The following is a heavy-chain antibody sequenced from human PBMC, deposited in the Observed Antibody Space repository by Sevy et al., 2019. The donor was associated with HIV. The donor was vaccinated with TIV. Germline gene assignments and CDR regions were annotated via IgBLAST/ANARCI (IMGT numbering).Heavy chain of an antibody. CDR2: IRSEGSHE. D-gene: IGHD2-8*02. CDR3: ARDRKVLLVVYAIPFDVFDI. J-gene: IGHJ3*02. Sequence: GGSLRLSCAASGFTFSNHAMHWVRQSPGKGLEWVAFIRSEGSHEYYADSVKGRFTISRDNSKNTVYLQMSSLRPEDTAVYYCARDRKVLLVVYAIPFDVFDIWGQGTMVTVSS. V-gene: IGHV3-30*02. CDR1: GFTFSNHA.